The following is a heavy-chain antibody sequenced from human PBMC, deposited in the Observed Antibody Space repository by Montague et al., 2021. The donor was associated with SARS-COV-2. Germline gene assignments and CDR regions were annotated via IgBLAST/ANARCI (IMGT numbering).Heavy chain of an antibody. V-gene: IGHV4-61*05. D-gene: IGHD2-21*02. CDR2: IYYSGST. J-gene: IGHJ3*02. Sequence: SETLSLTCNVSGDSITNTRYFWGWIRQPPGKGLEWIGYIYYSGSTNYNPSLKSRVTISVDTSKNQFSLKLSSVTAADTAVYYCARHGPFVVVTAIHDTFDIWGQGTMVTVSS. CDR1: GDSITNTRYF. CDR3: ARHGPFVVVTAIHDTFDI.